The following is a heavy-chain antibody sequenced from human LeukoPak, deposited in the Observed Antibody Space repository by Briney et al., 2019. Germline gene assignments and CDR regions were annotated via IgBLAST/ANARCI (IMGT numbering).Heavy chain of an antibody. J-gene: IGHJ5*02. D-gene: IGHD4-23*01. CDR2: IYNSGGT. CDR3: ARYRGNSNGGFDP. CDR1: GXSISSYY. V-gene: IGHV4-59*01. Sequence: PSETLSLTCTVSGXSISSYYWSWIRQPPGKGLEWIGNIYNSGGTNYNPSLKSRVTTSVGTSKNQFSLKLTSVTAADTAVYYCARYRGNSNGGFDPWGQGTLVTVSS.